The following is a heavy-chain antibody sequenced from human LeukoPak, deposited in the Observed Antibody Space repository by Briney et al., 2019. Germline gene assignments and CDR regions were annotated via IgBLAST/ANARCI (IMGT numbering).Heavy chain of an antibody. Sequence: SETLSLTCTVSGGSISSSRYSWGWIRQHPGKGLEWIGSIYYSGITYYNPSLKSRVTISVDTSKNQFSLKLSSVTAADTAVYYCVRPTRGSNSFETSGYSGYFDLWGRGTLVTVSS. D-gene: IGHD3-22*01. CDR1: GGSISSSRYS. V-gene: IGHV4-39*01. CDR3: VRPTRGSNSFETSGYSGYFDL. J-gene: IGHJ2*01. CDR2: IYYSGIT.